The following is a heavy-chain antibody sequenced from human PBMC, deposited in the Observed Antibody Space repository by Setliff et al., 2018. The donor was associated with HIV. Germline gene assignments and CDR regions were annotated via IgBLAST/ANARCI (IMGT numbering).Heavy chain of an antibody. D-gene: IGHD2-8*02. V-gene: IGHV4-4*02. J-gene: IGHJ4*02. Sequence: SETLSLTCAVSGDFVCRNCWSWVRQSLEKGLEWIGETCNGVAINLNPFLRGRVIMSVDPPRNQFSLQVASVTAADTAVYHCAQNYGWSMGYWGQGVLVTVSS. CDR1: GDFVCRNC. CDR3: AQNYGWSMGY. CDR2: TCNGVAI.